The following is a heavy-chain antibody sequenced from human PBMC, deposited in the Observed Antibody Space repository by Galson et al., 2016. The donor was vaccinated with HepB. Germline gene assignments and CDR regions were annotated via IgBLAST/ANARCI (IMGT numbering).Heavy chain of an antibody. D-gene: IGHD2-8*02. V-gene: IGHV3-23*01. J-gene: IGHJ4*02. Sequence: SLRLSCAASGFTFSTYAMSWVRQAPGKRLEWVSAISGRDSGTYHADSVKGRFTISRDNSKNTLYLQMNSLRVEDTAIYYCAKAPSPSCSGALCYELDSWGQGTLVTVSS. CDR2: ISGRDSGT. CDR1: GFTFSTYA. CDR3: AKAPSPSCSGALCYELDS.